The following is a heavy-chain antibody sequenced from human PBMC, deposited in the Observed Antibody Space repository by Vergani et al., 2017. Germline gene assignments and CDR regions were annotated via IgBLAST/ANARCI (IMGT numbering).Heavy chain of an antibody. D-gene: IGHD3-3*01. V-gene: IGHV3-23*04. Sequence: EVQLVESGGGLVKPGGSLRLSCAASGFTFSNAWMSWVRQAPGKGLEWVSAISGSGGSTYYADSVKGRFTISRDNSKNTLYLQMNSLRAEDTAVYYCAKDSDSDFWSGYYSYYYYYMDVWGKGTTVTVSS. J-gene: IGHJ6*03. CDR1: GFTFSNAW. CDR2: ISGSGGST. CDR3: AKDSDSDFWSGYYSYYYYYMDV.